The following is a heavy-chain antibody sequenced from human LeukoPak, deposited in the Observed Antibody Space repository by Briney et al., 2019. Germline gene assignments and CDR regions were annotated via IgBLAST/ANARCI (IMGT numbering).Heavy chain of an antibody. CDR3: ARDSRFGKLLIPYFDY. V-gene: IGHV3-11*06. CDR2: ISRSGDYT. CDR1: GFTFSDYS. D-gene: IGHD3-10*01. Sequence: KPGGSLRLSCAASGFTFSDYSMNWIRQAPGKGLEWVSHISRSGDYTNYADSVKGRFTISRDNARNSLFLQMNSLRDEDTAVYYCARDSRFGKLLIPYFDYWGQGTLVTVSS. J-gene: IGHJ4*02.